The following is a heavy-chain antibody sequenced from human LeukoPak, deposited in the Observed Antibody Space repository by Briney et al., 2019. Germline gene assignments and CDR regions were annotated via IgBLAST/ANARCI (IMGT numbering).Heavy chain of an antibody. V-gene: IGHV5-51*01. Sequence: GESLKISCKGSGYSFTNYWITWVRQMPGKGLEWMGIIYPADPDTKYSPSFQGQVTISADKSTNTAYLQWSSLKAPDTAMYYCARSPRDGYHDAFDIWGQGTMVTVSS. J-gene: IGHJ3*02. CDR2: IYPADPDT. CDR3: ARSPRDGYHDAFDI. CDR1: GYSFTNYW. D-gene: IGHD5-24*01.